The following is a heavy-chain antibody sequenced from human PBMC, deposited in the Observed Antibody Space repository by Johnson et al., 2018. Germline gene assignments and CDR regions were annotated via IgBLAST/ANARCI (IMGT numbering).Heavy chain of an antibody. V-gene: IGHV1-46*01. CDR3: AKAATTVGTRDVFDI. J-gene: IGHJ3*02. CDR1: GYTFTSYY. Sequence: QEQLVEAGAEVKKPGASVKVSCKASGYTFTSYYMHWVRQAPGQGLEWMGIINPSGGSTSYAQKFQGRVTITRDTSTSTVYRELSSLREEGTAVYDWAKAATTVGTRDVFDIWGQGTMVTVSS. CDR2: INPSGGST. D-gene: IGHD4-23*01.